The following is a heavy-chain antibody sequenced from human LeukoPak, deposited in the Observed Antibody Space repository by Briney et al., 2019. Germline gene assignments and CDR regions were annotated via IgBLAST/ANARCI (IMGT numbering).Heavy chain of an antibody. CDR2: IDSDGSST. D-gene: IGHD2-8*02. Sequence: PGGSLRLSCAASGFTFSSYWMHWVRQAPGKGLVWVSRIDSDGSSTSYADSVKGRFTISRGNAKNTLYLQMNSLRVEDTAVYYCATQMGTLTVLYRAFDYWGQGTLVTVSS. J-gene: IGHJ4*02. CDR1: GFTFSSYW. V-gene: IGHV3-74*01. CDR3: ATQMGTLTVLYRAFDY.